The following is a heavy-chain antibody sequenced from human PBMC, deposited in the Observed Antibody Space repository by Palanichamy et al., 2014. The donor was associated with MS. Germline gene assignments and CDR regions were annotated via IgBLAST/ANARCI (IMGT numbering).Heavy chain of an antibody. CDR2: MNPHSGNA. Sequence: QVQLVQSGAEVKKPGASVKVSCKASGYTFASYDINWVRQATGQGLEWMGWMNPHSGNADYAQRFQGRVTMTRDTSISTVYMELSSLRSEDTAVYYCARTHKWFGELIYSYYFDYWGRGTLLTVSS. D-gene: IGHD3-10*01. CDR3: ARTHKWFGELIYSYYFDY. V-gene: IGHV1-8*01. CDR1: GYTFASYD. J-gene: IGHJ4*02.